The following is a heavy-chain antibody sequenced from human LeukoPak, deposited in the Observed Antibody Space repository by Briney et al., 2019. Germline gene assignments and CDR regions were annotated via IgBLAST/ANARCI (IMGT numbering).Heavy chain of an antibody. CDR1: GFTFSSYN. V-gene: IGHV3-48*01. CDR3: AREAITGTFGFDP. D-gene: IGHD1-7*01. CDR2: ISISSSTI. J-gene: IGHJ5*02. Sequence: GGSLRLSCAASGFTFSSYNMNWVRQAPGKGLEWVSYISISSSTIYYADSVKGRFTISRDDAKNSLYLQMDSLRAGDTAVYYCAREAITGTFGFDPWGQGTLVTVSS.